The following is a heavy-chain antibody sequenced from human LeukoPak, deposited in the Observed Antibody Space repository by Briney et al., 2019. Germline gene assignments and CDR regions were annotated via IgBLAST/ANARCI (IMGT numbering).Heavy chain of an antibody. CDR3: ARAGGYCSSTSCDYYYGMDV. D-gene: IGHD2-2*03. J-gene: IGHJ6*02. CDR2: INPNSGGT. V-gene: IGHV1-2*02. Sequence: GASVKVSFKASGYTFSNFGINWVRQAPGQGLEWMGWINPNSGGTNYAQKFQGRVTMTRDTSISTAYMELSRLRSDDTAVYYCARAGGYCSSTSCDYYYGMDVWGQGTTVTVSS. CDR1: GYTFSNFG.